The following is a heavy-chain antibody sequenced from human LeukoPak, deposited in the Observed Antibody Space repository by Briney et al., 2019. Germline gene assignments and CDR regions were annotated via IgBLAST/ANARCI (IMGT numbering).Heavy chain of an antibody. CDR3: TRFVYGARADESGCH. D-gene: IGHD4/OR15-4a*01. J-gene: IGHJ4*02. CDR2: IRSKANSYAT. CDR1: GFTFSASA. Sequence: PGGSLRLSCAASGFTFSASALHWVRQASGKGLEWVGRIRSKANSYATEYAASLKGRFTISRDDSKNTAYLQMNSLKTEDTAMYFCTRFVYGARADESGCHWGQGTLVTVSS. V-gene: IGHV3-73*01.